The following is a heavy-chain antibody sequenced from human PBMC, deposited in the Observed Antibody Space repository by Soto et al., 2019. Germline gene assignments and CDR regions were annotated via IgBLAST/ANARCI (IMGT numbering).Heavy chain of an antibody. Sequence: GGSLRLSCAASGFTFSNAWMSWVRQAPGKGLEWVGRIKSKTDGGTTDYAAPVKGRFTTSRDDSKNTLYLQMNSLKTEDTAVYYCPTDVDFWSGYSTWDYCGPGTLVTVSS. CDR3: PTDVDFWSGYSTWDY. CDR1: GFTFSNAW. V-gene: IGHV3-15*01. D-gene: IGHD3-3*01. CDR2: IKSKTDGGTT. J-gene: IGHJ4*02.